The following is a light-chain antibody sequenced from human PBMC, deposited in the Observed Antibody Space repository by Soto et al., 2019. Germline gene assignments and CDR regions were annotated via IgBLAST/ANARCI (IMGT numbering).Light chain of an antibody. CDR3: QQYNSYSLT. CDR1: QSISSW. V-gene: IGKV1-5*03. CDR2: KAS. J-gene: IGKJ4*01. Sequence: DIQMTQSPSTLSASVGDRVTITCRASQSISSWLAWYHQKPGKAPNLLIYKASTLKSGVPSRFSGSGSGTEFTLTISSLQPDDFATYYCQQYNSYSLTFGGGTKVEIK.